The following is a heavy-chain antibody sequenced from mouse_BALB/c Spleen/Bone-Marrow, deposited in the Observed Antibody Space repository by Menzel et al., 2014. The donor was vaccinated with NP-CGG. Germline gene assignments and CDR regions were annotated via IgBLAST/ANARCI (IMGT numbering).Heavy chain of an antibody. V-gene: IGHV1-14*01. CDR2: INPYNDGT. Sequence: VQLQQSGPELVKPGASVKMSCKASGYTFTSYVMHWVKQKPGQGLEWIGYINPYNDGTKYNEKFKGMATLTSDRSFSTAYMELSSLTSEDSAVYYCAKGGNYRYDFDYWGQGTTLTVSS. D-gene: IGHD2-14*01. CDR3: AKGGNYRYDFDY. CDR1: GYTFTSYV. J-gene: IGHJ2*01.